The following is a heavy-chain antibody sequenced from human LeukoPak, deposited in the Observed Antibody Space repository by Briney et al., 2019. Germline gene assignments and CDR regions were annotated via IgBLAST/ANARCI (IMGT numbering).Heavy chain of an antibody. J-gene: IGHJ4*02. V-gene: IGHV1-18*01. CDR1: GYTFSSYV. Sequence: ASVKVSCKASGYTFSSYVIKWVRQAPGQGLEWMGRISPYNGNTNYAQKLQGRVTMTTDTSTSTAYMELRSLRSDDTAVYYCARDLYAGVLTYWGQGTLVTVSS. D-gene: IGHD2-21*02. CDR3: ARDLYAGVLTY. CDR2: ISPYNGNT.